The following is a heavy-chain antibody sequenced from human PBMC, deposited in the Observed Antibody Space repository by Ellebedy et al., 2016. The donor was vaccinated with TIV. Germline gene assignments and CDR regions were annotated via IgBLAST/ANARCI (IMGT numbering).Heavy chain of an antibody. CDR1: GFTFSSYA. CDR2: ISGSGGST. CDR3: ARLNWGRFAFDF. J-gene: IGHJ5*01. V-gene: IGHV3-23*01. Sequence: GESLKISXAASGFTFSSYAMSWVRQAPGKGLEWVSAISGSGGSTYYADSVQGRFTISRDNAKNSLYLHLSSLRPEDTAVYYCARLNWGRFAFDFWGQGTLVTVSS. D-gene: IGHD7-27*01.